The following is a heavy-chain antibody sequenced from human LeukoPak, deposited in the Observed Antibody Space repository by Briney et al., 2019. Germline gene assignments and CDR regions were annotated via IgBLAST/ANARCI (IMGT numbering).Heavy chain of an antibody. Sequence: GGSRRLSCAASGFTFSSYAMSWVRQAPGKGLEWVSAISGSGGSTYYGDSVKGRFTISRGNSKNTLYLQMNSLRAEDTAVYYCAIHRDHYLYVWGQGTLVTVSS. CDR3: AIHRDHYLYV. J-gene: IGHJ4*02. CDR2: ISGSGGST. V-gene: IGHV3-23*01. D-gene: IGHD3-16*01. CDR1: GFTFSSYA.